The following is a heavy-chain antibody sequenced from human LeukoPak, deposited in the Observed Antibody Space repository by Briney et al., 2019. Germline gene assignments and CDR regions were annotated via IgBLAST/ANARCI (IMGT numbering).Heavy chain of an antibody. Sequence: PSETLSLTCTVSGGSISSYYLSWIRQPAGKGLEWIGRIYSRVTTCNPSLKSRVTMSADTSRNHVSLTLNSVTAADTAVYYCARDSGTTGEVKFDPWGQGTLVTVSS. CDR3: ARDSGTTGEVKFDP. CDR2: IYSRVT. J-gene: IGHJ5*02. D-gene: IGHD3-10*01. CDR1: GGSISSYY. V-gene: IGHV4-4*07.